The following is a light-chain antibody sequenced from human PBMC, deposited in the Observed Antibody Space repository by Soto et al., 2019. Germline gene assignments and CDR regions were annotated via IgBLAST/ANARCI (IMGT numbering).Light chain of an antibody. V-gene: IGKV3-11*01. CDR3: QQRSVWVT. CDR2: DAS. Sequence: EIVLTQSPATRSLSPGVRATLSCRTSQSINSALAWYQQKPGQAPSLLIYDASNRANGIPARFSGSGSGTDFTLTISSAEPEDSAVYYCQQRSVWVTFGQGTPLEIK. CDR1: QSINSA. J-gene: IGKJ5*01.